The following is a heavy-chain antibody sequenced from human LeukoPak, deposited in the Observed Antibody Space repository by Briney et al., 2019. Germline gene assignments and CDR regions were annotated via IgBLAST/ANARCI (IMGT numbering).Heavy chain of an antibody. V-gene: IGHV4-34*01. D-gene: IGHD6-19*01. CDR3: ARGKIAVAGTFNY. Sequence: SETLSLTCAVYGGSFSGYYWSWIRQPPGKGLEWIGEISHSGSTNYNPSLKSRVTISVDTSKNQFSLKLSSVTAADTAVYYCARGKIAVAGTFNYWGQGTLVTVSS. CDR1: GGSFSGYY. CDR2: ISHSGST. J-gene: IGHJ4*02.